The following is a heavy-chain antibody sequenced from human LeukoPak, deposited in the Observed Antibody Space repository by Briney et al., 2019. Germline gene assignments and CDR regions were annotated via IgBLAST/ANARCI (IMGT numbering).Heavy chain of an antibody. CDR1: GFTFDDYG. CDR3: ANLVVVVAATNWFDP. CDR2: INSDGINT. J-gene: IGHJ5*02. Sequence: GGSLRLSCAASGFTFDDYGMNWVRQAPGKGLVWVSRINSDGINTSYADSVKGRFTISRDNSKNTLYLQMNSLRAEDTAVYYCANLVVVVAATNWFDPWGQGTLVTVSS. V-gene: IGHV3-74*01. D-gene: IGHD2-15*01.